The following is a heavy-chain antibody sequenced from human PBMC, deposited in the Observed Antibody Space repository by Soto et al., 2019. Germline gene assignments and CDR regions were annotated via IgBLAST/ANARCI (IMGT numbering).Heavy chain of an antibody. Sequence: EVQLLESGGGLVQPGGSLRLSCAASGLTYSSYAMNWVRQAPGKGLEWVSVISGSGGSTYYADSVKGRFTISRDNSKNTLYLQMNSLRAEDTAVYYCAKRATGTYFDYSGQGTLVTVSS. CDR3: AKRATGTYFDY. CDR2: ISGSGGST. V-gene: IGHV3-23*01. CDR1: GLTYSSYA. D-gene: IGHD1-1*01. J-gene: IGHJ4*02.